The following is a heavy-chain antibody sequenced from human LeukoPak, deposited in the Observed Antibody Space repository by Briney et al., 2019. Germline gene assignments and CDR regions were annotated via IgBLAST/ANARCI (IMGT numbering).Heavy chain of an antibody. V-gene: IGHV1-18*01. J-gene: IGHJ4*02. CDR2: ISAYNGNT. Sequence: ASVKVSCKASGYTFTSYGISWVRQAPGQGLEWMGWISAYNGNTNYAQKLQGRVTMTTGTSTSTAYMELRSLRSDDTAVYYCAISVHSGYDLHNYDYWGQGTLVTVSS. CDR1: GYTFTSYG. D-gene: IGHD5-12*01. CDR3: AISVHSGYDLHNYDY.